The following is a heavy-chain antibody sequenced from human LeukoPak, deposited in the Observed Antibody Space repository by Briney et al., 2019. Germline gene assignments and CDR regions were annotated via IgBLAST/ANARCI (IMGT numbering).Heavy chain of an antibody. CDR2: INPSGGST. Sequence: ASVKVSCKPSGYTFTSYYMHWVRQAPGQGLEWMGIINPSGGSTSYAQKFQGRVTMTRDMSTSTVYMELSSLRSEDTAVYYCARGPYYSGCDWGTFDYWGQGTLVTVSS. CDR3: ARGPYYSGCDWGTFDY. V-gene: IGHV1-46*01. D-gene: IGHD5-12*01. CDR1: GYTFTSYY. J-gene: IGHJ4*02.